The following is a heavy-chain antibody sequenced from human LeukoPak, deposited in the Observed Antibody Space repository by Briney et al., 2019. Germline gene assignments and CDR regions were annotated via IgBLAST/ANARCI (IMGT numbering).Heavy chain of an antibody. CDR3: ARKPGYSSGWYVYYYYMDV. V-gene: IGHV4-59*08. Sequence: PSETLSLICTVSGGSISSYYWSWIRQPPGKGLEWIGYIYHSGSTKYNPSLKSRVTISVDTSKNQFSLKLSSVTAADTAVYYCARKPGYSSGWYVYYYYMDVWGKGTTVTVSS. D-gene: IGHD6-19*01. J-gene: IGHJ6*03. CDR1: GGSISSYY. CDR2: IYHSGST.